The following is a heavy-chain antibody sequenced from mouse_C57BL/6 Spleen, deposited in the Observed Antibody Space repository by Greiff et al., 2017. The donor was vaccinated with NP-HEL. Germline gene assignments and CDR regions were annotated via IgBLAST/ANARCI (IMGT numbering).Heavy chain of an antibody. CDR1: GFTFTDYY. CDR3: ARYYTGAMDY. J-gene: IGHJ4*01. Sequence: EVMLVESGGGLVQPGGSLSLSCAASGFTFTDYYMSWVRQPPGKALEWLGFIRNKANGYTTEYSASVKGQFTISRDNSQSILYLQMNALRAEDSATYYCARYYTGAMDYWGQGTSVTVSS. D-gene: IGHD1-1*01. CDR2: IRNKANGYTT. V-gene: IGHV7-3*01.